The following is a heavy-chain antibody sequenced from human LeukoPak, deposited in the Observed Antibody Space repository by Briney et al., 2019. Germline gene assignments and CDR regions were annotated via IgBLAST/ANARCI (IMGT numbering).Heavy chain of an antibody. CDR1: GFTFSSYG. J-gene: IGHJ4*02. CDR2: IRYDGSNK. V-gene: IGHV3-30*02. CDR3: AKEGIVLRYFDWLNPDQGPFDY. Sequence: GGSLRLSCAASGFTFSSYGMHWVRQAPGKGLEWVAFIRYDGSNKYYADSVKGRFTISRDNAENSLYLQMNSLRAEDTAVYYCAKEGIVLRYFDWLNPDQGPFDYWGQGTLVTVSS. D-gene: IGHD3-9*01.